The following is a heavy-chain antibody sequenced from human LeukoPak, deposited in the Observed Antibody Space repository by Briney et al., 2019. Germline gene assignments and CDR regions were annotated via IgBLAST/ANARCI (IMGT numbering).Heavy chain of an antibody. Sequence: ASVKVSCKAAYTLSNYGVTWVRQAPGQRFEWMGWIDTNNENTKYAQSFQGRLTLTTDSSRSTVYMELRSLRSDDTAIYYCATSSGDSSAWVDFWGRGTLVTVSP. V-gene: IGHV1-18*01. J-gene: IGHJ4*02. CDR1: YTLSNYG. CDR2: IDTNNENT. CDR3: ATSSGDSSAWVDF. D-gene: IGHD6-19*01.